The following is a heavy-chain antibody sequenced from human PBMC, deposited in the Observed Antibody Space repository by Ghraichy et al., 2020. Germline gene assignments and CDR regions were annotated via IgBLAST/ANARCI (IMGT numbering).Heavy chain of an antibody. Sequence: GGSLRLSCAASGFTFSTYSMHWVRQAPGKGLEWVAVISYDGNFKYYADSVKGRFTISRDNSKNTVYLQMNSLRGEDTALYYCARDIKSSSWSYFYYAMDVWGQGTTVTVSS. CDR1: GFTFSTYS. D-gene: IGHD6-13*01. CDR3: ARDIKSSSWSYFYYAMDV. V-gene: IGHV3-30-3*01. J-gene: IGHJ6*02. CDR2: ISYDGNFK.